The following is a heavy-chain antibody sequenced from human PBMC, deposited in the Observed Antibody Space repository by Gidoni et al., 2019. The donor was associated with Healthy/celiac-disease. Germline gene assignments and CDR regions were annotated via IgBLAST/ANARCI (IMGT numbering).Heavy chain of an antibody. CDR1: GVTVSSNY. J-gene: IGHJ4*02. CDR2: IYSGGST. V-gene: IGHV3-66*02. D-gene: IGHD2-21*01. CDR3: ARDLPGHIGFDY. Sequence: EVQLVESGGGLVQPGGSLRLSCAASGVTVSSNYMSWVRQAPGKGLEWVSVIYSGGSTYYADSVKGRFTISRDNSKNTLYLQMNSLRAEDTAVYYCARDLPGHIGFDYWGQGTLVTVSS.